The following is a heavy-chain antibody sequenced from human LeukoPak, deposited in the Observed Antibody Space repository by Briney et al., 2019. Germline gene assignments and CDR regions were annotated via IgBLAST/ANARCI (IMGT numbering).Heavy chain of an antibody. CDR2: RYYSGST. CDR3: ARVRGDFETD. CDR1: GGSISSYY. J-gene: IGHJ1*01. D-gene: IGHD3-16*01. V-gene: IGHV4-59*01. Sequence: PSETLSLTCSVSGGSISSYYWTWIRQPPGKGLEWIGYRYYSGSTTYNPSLKSRVTISVDTSKSQFSLKLISVTAADTAIYHCARVRGDFETDWGQGTLVTVSS.